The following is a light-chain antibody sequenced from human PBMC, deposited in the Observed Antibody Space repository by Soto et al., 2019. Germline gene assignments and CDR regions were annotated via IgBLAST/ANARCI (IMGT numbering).Light chain of an antibody. CDR1: QIINTW. V-gene: IGKV1-5*03. CDR3: QQYETYSGT. J-gene: IGKJ1*01. Sequence: DIQMTQSPSSLFASVGDRVTITCRASQIINTWLAWYQQRPGKAPKLLIYRASNLVNGVPSRFSGSGSGTEITLTISSLQPDDFSIYYCQQYETYSGTFGQGTKVEIK. CDR2: RAS.